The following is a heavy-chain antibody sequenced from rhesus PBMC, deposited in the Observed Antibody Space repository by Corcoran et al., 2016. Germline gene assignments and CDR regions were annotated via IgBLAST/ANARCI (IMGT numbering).Heavy chain of an antibody. CDR1: GGSVSSSNW. V-gene: IGHV4-65*01. Sequence: QVQLQESGPGLVKPSENLSLTCAVSGGSVSSSNWWSWIRQPPGKGLDRFGYISGSSGSPYYNPSLQVRVTISTATSKNQFSLKLGSVTAADTAVYYCARFSDWGDYYPLFDYWGQGVLVTVSS. D-gene: IGHD3-34*01. CDR2: ISGSSGSP. J-gene: IGHJ4*01. CDR3: ARFSDWGDYYPLFDY.